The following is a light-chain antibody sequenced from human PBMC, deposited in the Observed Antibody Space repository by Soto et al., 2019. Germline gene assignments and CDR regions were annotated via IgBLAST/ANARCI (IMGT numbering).Light chain of an antibody. CDR3: QQRSNWPPT. CDR1: QSVSSY. J-gene: IGKJ4*01. Sequence: EIVLTQSPATLSLSPGERATLSCRASQSVSSYLAWYQQKPGQAPRLLIYDASNRATGIPARFSGSGSGTDFTLTIRSLEPQDFAVYYCQQRSNWPPTVGGGTKVDIK. CDR2: DAS. V-gene: IGKV3-11*01.